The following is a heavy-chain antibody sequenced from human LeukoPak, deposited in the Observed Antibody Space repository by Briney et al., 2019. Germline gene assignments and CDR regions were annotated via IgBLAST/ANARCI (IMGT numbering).Heavy chain of an antibody. J-gene: IGHJ4*02. V-gene: IGHV4-61*02. CDR3: ARVGDYPTNNDY. CDR2: IYTSGST. CDR1: GYSISSGSYY. D-gene: IGHD3-10*01. Sequence: PSETLSLTCTVSGYSISSGSYYWSWIRQPAGKGLEWIGRIYTSGSTNYNPSLKSRVTISVDTSKNQFSLKLSSVTAADTAVYYCARVGDYPTNNDYWGQGTLVTVSS.